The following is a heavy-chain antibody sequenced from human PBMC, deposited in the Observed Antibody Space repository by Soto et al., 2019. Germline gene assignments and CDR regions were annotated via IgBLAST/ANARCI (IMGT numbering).Heavy chain of an antibody. Sequence: SQTLPLTCAISVVSDSRWVAALNWIRHSPSRGLEWLRRTYYSSKWHSGHAVPLKSRIAINPDTSTHQFSLQPTSLSPEDTSVYYCARSGPGGYIDYWGQGTLVTVSS. CDR2: TYYSSKWHS. D-gene: IGHD3-16*02. V-gene: IGHV6-1*01. J-gene: IGHJ4*02. CDR1: VVSDSRWVAA. CDR3: ARSGPGGYIDY.